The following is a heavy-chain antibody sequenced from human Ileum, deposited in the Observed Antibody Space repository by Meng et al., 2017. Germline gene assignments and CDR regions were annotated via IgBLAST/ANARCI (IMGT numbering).Heavy chain of an antibody. J-gene: IGHJ4*02. Sequence: QVAARGSGPGLGKPSGTLSLTCAVSGDSISTTNWWNWVRQPPGEGLEWIGEIYHSGLVNYNLSLKSRVTLSIDKSKNQFSLKLISVTAADTGVYYCAANSGKKMHSWGQGTLVTVSS. CDR3: AANSGKKMHS. CDR1: GDSISTTNW. CDR2: IYHSGLV. V-gene: IGHV4-4*02. D-gene: IGHD4-23*01.